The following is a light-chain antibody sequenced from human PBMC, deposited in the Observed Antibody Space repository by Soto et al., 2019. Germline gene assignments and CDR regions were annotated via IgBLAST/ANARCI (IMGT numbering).Light chain of an antibody. Sequence: QSALTQPASVSGSPGQSITISCTGTSSDIGGYNYVSWYQHHPGEAPKLMIFEVINRPSGVSTRFSGSKSGNTASLTISGLQTEDEANYYCSSYTTSSTVVFGGGTKLTVL. CDR3: SSYTTSSTVV. J-gene: IGLJ2*01. V-gene: IGLV2-14*01. CDR1: SSDIGGYNY. CDR2: EVI.